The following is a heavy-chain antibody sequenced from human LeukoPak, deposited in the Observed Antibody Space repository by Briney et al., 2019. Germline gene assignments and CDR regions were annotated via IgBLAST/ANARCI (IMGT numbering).Heavy chain of an antibody. CDR2: IYSSGST. J-gene: IGHJ4*02. CDR3: ATDRERDPSVYYLV. D-gene: IGHD3-22*01. V-gene: IGHV3-53*01. Sequence: GGSLRLSCAASGFNVSNNYMTWVRQAPGKGLEWVSLIYSSGSTYYADSVKGRFTISRDNSKNTLYLQVNSLRAEDTAVYYCATDRERDPSVYYLVGGQGTLITVSS. CDR1: GFNVSNNY.